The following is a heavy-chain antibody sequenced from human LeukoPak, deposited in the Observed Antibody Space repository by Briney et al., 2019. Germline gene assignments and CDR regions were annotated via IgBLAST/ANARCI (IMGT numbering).Heavy chain of an antibody. Sequence: GGSLRLSCAASRFTFSSYSMNWVRQAPGKGLEWVSYISSSSTTIYYADSVKGRFTISRDNAKNSLYLQMNSLRAEDTAVYYCARAGDIVVVPAAIPEDYWGQGTLVTVSS. V-gene: IGHV3-48*04. CDR3: ARAGDIVVVPAAIPEDY. J-gene: IGHJ4*02. CDR2: ISSSSTTI. CDR1: RFTFSSYS. D-gene: IGHD2-2*02.